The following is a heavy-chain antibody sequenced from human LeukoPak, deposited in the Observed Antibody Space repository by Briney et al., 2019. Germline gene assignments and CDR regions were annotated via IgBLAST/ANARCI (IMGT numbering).Heavy chain of an antibody. CDR3: ARGTSGWYTLGFDY. J-gene: IGHJ4*02. Sequence: GGSLRLSCAASGFTLSSYAMSWVRQAPGKGLEWVSAISGSGGSTYYADSVKGRFTISRDNSKNTLYLQMNSLRAEDTAVYYCARGTSGWYTLGFDYWGQGTLVTVSS. V-gene: IGHV3-23*01. CDR1: GFTLSSYA. CDR2: ISGSGGST. D-gene: IGHD6-19*01.